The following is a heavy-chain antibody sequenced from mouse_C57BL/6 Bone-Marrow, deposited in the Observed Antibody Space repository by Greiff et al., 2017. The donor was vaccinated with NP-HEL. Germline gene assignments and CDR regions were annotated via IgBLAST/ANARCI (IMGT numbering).Heavy chain of an antibody. CDR2: IYRKGGST. Sequence: VQLQQSGAGLVQPGASVKLSCKVSGYTFTDHTIHWVKQRPEQGLEWIGYIYRKGGSTKYNEKFKGKATFTTDKSSISAYIQLNSMTTEYSAVYFCSRYTTLYRAMDYWGQGTSVTVSS. J-gene: IGHJ4*01. V-gene: IGHV1-78*01. D-gene: IGHD2-12*01. CDR3: SRYTTLYRAMDY. CDR1: GYTFTDHT.